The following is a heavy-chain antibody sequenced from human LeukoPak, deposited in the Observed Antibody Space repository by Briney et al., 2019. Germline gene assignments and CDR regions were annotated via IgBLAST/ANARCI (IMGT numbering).Heavy chain of an antibody. CDR3: ARLGRFVRVDYFDY. CDR1: GFPFSSYS. J-gene: IGHJ4*02. Sequence: GGSLRLSCAASGFPFSSYSMNWVRQAPGKGLEWVSYISSSGSIYYADSVKDRFTISRDNAKNSLYLQMNSLRVEDTAVYYCARLGRFVRVDYFDYWGQGALVTVSS. D-gene: IGHD3-10*02. V-gene: IGHV3-48*01. CDR2: ISSSGSI.